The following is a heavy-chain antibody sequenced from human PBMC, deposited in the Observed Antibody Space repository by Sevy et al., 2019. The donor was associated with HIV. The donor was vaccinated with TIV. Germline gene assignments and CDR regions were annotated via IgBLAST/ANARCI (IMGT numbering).Heavy chain of an antibody. CDR3: ARSIAVAGGGLYYYYYMDV. CDR1: GFTFSSYA. J-gene: IGHJ6*03. D-gene: IGHD6-19*01. CDR2: ISGSGGST. V-gene: IGHV3-23*01. Sequence: GGSLRLSCAASGFTFSSYAMSWVRQAPGKGLEWVSPISGSGGSTYYADSVKGRFTISRDNSKNTLYLQMNSLRAENAAVYYCARSIAVAGGGLYYYYYMDVWGKGTTVTVSS.